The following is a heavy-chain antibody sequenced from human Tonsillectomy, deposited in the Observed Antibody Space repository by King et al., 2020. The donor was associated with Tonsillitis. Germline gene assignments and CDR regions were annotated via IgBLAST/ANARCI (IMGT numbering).Heavy chain of an antibody. CDR3: AGRGVVAAGSGGVYFQH. Sequence: QLVQSGGGLVKPGGSLRLSCAASGFTFSDYYMSWIRQAPGKGLEWVSYITSSGGTTYYADSVKGRFTISRDNAQNSLYLQMNSLRAEDTAVYYCAGRGVVAAGSGGVYFQHWGQGTLVTVSS. D-gene: IGHD2-2*01. V-gene: IGHV3-11*01. CDR1: GFTFSDYY. CDR2: ITSSGGTT. J-gene: IGHJ1*01.